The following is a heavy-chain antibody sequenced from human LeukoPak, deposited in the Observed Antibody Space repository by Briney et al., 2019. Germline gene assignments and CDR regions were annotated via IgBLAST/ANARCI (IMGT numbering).Heavy chain of an antibody. V-gene: IGHV3-23*01. CDR1: GFTFSSYA. CDR3: AKDSVVVPAAKGSYFDY. D-gene: IGHD2-2*01. Sequence: GGSLRLSCAASGFTFSSYAMSWVRQAPGKGREWVSAISGSGGSTYYADSVKGRFTISRDNSKNTLYLQMNSLRAEDTAVYYCAKDSVVVPAAKGSYFDYWGQGTLVTVSS. J-gene: IGHJ4*02. CDR2: ISGSGGST.